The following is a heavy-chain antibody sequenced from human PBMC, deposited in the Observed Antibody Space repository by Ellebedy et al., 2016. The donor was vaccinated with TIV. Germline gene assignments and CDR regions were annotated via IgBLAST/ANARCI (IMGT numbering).Heavy chain of an antibody. CDR1: GGSFSGYY. V-gene: IGHV4-34*01. CDR3: ARIASLSGGMVGPDYGPDV. Sequence: SETLSLTCAVYGGSFSGYYWSWIRQPPGKGLEWIGEINHSGSTNYNPSLKSRVTVSVDTSKNQFSLNLSSLTAADTAIYYCARIASLSGGMVGPDYGPDVWGQGTTVTVSS. CDR2: INHSGST. D-gene: IGHD2-15*01. J-gene: IGHJ6*02.